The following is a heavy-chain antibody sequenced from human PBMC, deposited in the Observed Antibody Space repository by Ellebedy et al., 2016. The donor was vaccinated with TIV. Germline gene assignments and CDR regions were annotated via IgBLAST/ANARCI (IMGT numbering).Heavy chain of an antibody. Sequence: PGGSLRLSCAASGFSFTNTWMRWVRQAPGKGLEWVGRIKSNPDGGTTDYAAPVKGRFTISRDDSKNTLYLQMNSLKTEDTAVYYCTTCPWIDGGHRPNWGQGTLVTVSS. CDR2: IKSNPDGGTT. J-gene: IGHJ4*02. D-gene: IGHD2-15*01. CDR1: GFSFTNTW. CDR3: TTCPWIDGGHRPN. V-gene: IGHV3-15*07.